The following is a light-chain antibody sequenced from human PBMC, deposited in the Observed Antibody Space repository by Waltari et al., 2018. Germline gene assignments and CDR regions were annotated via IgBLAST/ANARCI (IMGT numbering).Light chain of an antibody. Sequence: QSVLTQPPSASGAPGQRVTISCSGSSSNIGGNPVSWYQQLPGTAPKLLIYSSNQRPSGVPDRFSGSKSGTSASLAISGLQSEDEAEYYCAACDDSLNGSWVVGGGTKLTVL. CDR3: AACDDSLNGSWV. J-gene: IGLJ3*02. CDR1: SSNIGGNP. V-gene: IGLV1-44*01. CDR2: SSN.